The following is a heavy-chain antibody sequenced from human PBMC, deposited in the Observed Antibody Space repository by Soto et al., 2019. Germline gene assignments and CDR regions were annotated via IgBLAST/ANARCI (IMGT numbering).Heavy chain of an antibody. J-gene: IGHJ4*02. D-gene: IGHD2-2*01. V-gene: IGHV1-46*01. Sequence: QVRLVQSGADVQRPGASMNISCQASGYQFTGSYLHWVRRAPGHGLQWMGMINPEAGSTTYAETYPERVTMTTDMSAATVFLGLGRLTSDDTATYYCARQYCSDTSCYWYFDFWRQGTFVSFSS. CDR3: ARQYCSDTSCYWYFDF. CDR1: GYQFTGSY. CDR2: INPEAGST.